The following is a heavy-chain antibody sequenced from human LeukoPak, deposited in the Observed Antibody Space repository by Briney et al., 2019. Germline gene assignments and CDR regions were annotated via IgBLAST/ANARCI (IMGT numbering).Heavy chain of an antibody. V-gene: IGHV3-15*01. CDR1: GFTFSSYS. CDR3: SAGTGRSDFDY. J-gene: IGHJ4*02. CDR2: IKSKTDGGTR. D-gene: IGHD3-10*01. Sequence: GGSLRLSCAASGFTFSSYSMNWVRQAPGKGLEWVGRIKSKTDGGTRDFAAPGKGRFIISRDDSKNTVHLQMTSLKTEDTAVYYCSAGTGRSDFDYWGQGTLVTVSS.